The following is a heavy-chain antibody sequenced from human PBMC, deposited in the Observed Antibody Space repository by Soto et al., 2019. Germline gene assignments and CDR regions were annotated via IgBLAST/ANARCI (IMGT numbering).Heavy chain of an antibody. J-gene: IGHJ4*02. CDR2: ISSSGSTI. CDR1: GFTFSSYE. V-gene: IGHV3-48*03. Sequence: GGSLRLSCAASGFTFSSYEMNWVRQAPGKGLEWVSYISSSGSTIYYADSVKGRFTISRDNAKNSLYLQMNSLRAEDTAVYYCARDLLPESYQLPEVPADYWGQGTLVTVSS. CDR3: ARDLLPESYQLPEVPADY. D-gene: IGHD2-2*01.